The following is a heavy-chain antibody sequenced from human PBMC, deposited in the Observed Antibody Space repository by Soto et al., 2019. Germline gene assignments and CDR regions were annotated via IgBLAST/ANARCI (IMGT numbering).Heavy chain of an antibody. CDR2: INHSGST. Sequence: QVQLQQWGAGLLKPSETLSLTCAVYGGSFSGYYWSWIRQPPGKGLEWIGEINHSGSTNYNPSLKSRVPISVDTSKNQFSLKLSSGTAADTAVYYCARRTGNWVDPWGQGTLVTVSS. CDR1: GGSFSGYY. J-gene: IGHJ5*02. D-gene: IGHD2-2*01. CDR3: ARRTGNWVDP. V-gene: IGHV4-34*01.